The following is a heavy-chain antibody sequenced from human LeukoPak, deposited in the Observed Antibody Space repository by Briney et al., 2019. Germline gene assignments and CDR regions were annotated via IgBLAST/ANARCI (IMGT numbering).Heavy chain of an antibody. J-gene: IGHJ4*02. V-gene: IGHV3-48*01. D-gene: IGHD6-6*01. CDR2: TSRRDGTS. Sequence: PGGSLRLSCAASGFTFSSYSVNWVRQAPGKGLEWISYTSRRDGTSYYADSVMGRFTISRDNVKNSLYLQMNSLRAEDTAVYYCARVAPGDDEYHIDYWGQGTLVTASS. CDR1: GFTFSSYS. CDR3: ARVAPGDDEYHIDY.